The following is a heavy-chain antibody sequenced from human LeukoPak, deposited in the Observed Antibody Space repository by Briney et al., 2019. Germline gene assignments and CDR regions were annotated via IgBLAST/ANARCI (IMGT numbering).Heavy chain of an antibody. Sequence: SETLSLTCAVSGGSISSGGYSWSWIRQPPGKGLEWIGYIYHSGSTYYNPSLKGRVTISVDRSKNQFSLKLSSVTAADTAVYYCARANNFWSGYYGGDAFDIWGQGTMVTVSS. CDR1: GGSISSGGYS. CDR2: IYHSGST. V-gene: IGHV4-30-2*01. J-gene: IGHJ3*02. D-gene: IGHD3-3*01. CDR3: ARANNFWSGYYGGDAFDI.